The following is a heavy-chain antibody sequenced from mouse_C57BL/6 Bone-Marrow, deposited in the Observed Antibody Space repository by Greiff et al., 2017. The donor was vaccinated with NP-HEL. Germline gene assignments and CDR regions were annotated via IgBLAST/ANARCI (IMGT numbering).Heavy chain of an antibody. D-gene: IGHD2-4*01. CDR1: EYEFPSHD. Sequence: DVKLVESGGGLVQPGESLKLSCESNEYEFPSHDMSWVRKTPEKRLELVAAINSDGGSTYYPDTMERRFIISRDNTKKTLYLQMSSLRSEDTALYYCARLDYDVGWFAYWGQGTLVTVSA. V-gene: IGHV5-2*01. CDR3: ARLDYDVGWFAY. CDR2: INSDGGST. J-gene: IGHJ3*01.